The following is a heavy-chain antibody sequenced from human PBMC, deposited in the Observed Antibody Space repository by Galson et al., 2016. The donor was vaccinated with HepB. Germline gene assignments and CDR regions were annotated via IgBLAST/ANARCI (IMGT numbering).Heavy chain of an antibody. CDR2: INAGNGNT. CDR1: GHTFTSYD. D-gene: IGHD3-3*01. V-gene: IGHV1-3*01. CDR3: AKSWSYYDFYSGGFGP. Sequence: SVKVSCKASGHTFTSYDISWVRQAPGQRLEWMGWINAGNGNTKYSQKFRGRLTLTRDTSASTAYMEMKSLRSEDTAVYYCAKSWSYYDFYSGGFGPWGQGTLLTVSS. J-gene: IGHJ5*02.